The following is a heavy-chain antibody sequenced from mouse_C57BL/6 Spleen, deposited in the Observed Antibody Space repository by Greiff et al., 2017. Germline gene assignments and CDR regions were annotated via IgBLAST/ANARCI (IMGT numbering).Heavy chain of an antibody. J-gene: IGHJ1*03. CDR1: GYAFSSSW. CDR2: IYPGDGDT. D-gene: IGHD2-2*01. V-gene: IGHV1-82*01. Sequence: QVQLQQSGPELVKPGASVKISCKASGYAFSSSWMNWVKQRPGTGLEWIGRIYPGDGDTNYNGKFKGKATLTADKSSSTAYMQLSSLTSEDSAVYFCARSKNYGYDDWYFDVWGTGTTVTVSS. CDR3: ARSKNYGYDDWYFDV.